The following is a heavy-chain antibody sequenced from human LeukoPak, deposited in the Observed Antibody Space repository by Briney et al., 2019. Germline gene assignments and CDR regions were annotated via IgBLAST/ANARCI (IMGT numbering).Heavy chain of an antibody. J-gene: IGHJ6*03. CDR3: ARGPRDYGDYDFSYMDV. CDR2: MNPNGGNT. CDR1: GYTFTSYD. V-gene: IGHV1-8*03. Sequence: ASVKVSCKASGYTFTSYDINWVRQATGQGLEWMGWMNPNGGNTGYAQKFQGSVTITRNTSISTAYMELSSLRSEDTAVYYCARGPRDYGDYDFSYMDVWGKGTTVTVSS. D-gene: IGHD4-17*01.